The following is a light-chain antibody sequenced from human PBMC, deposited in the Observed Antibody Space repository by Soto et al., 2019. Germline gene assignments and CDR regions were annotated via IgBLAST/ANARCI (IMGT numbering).Light chain of an antibody. CDR2: AAS. Sequence: DIQMTQSPSSLSASVGDRVTITCRASQSISSYLNWYQQKPGKAPKLLIYAASSFQSGVPSRFSGSGSGTDITLTISSLQPEDFATYYCHQSYSTLWTFGKGPKVEIK. J-gene: IGKJ1*01. CDR3: HQSYSTLWT. V-gene: IGKV1-39*01. CDR1: QSISSY.